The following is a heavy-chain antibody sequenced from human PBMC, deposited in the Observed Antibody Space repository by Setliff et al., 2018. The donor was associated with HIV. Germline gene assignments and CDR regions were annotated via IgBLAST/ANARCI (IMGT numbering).Heavy chain of an antibody. Sequence: TLSLTCAVSGYSISSGCYWGWIRQPPGKGLEWIGSMYHTGSTYYNPSLKSRVTISVDTSKNQFSLKLSSVTAADTAVYYCARDGPLEGSYRYYYYYMDVWGKGTTVTVSS. J-gene: IGHJ6*03. D-gene: IGHD3-10*01. CDR3: ARDGPLEGSYRYYYYYMDV. CDR2: MYHTGST. CDR1: GYSISSGCY. V-gene: IGHV4-38-2*02.